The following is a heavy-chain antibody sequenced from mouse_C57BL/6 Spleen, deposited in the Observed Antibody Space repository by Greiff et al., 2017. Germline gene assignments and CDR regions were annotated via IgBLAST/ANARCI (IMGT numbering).Heavy chain of an antibody. CDR3: ARRHWDVGYYAMDY. CDR1: GYTFTSYG. CDR2: INPSSGYT. D-gene: IGHD4-1*01. Sequence: QVQLQQSGAELAKPGASVKLSCKASGYTFTSYGMHWVKQRPGQGLEWIGYINPSSGYTKYNQKFKDKATLTADKSSSKAYMHLSSLTYEDSAVYYSARRHWDVGYYAMDYWGQGTSVTVSS. V-gene: IGHV1-7*01. J-gene: IGHJ4*01.